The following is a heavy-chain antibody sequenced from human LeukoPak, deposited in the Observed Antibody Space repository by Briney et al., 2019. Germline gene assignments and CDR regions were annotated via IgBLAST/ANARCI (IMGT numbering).Heavy chain of an antibody. V-gene: IGHV3-23*01. J-gene: IGHJ4*02. CDR3: AKVMRGSYRRDYFDY. CDR1: GFTFSSYA. CDR2: ISGSGGST. D-gene: IGHD1-26*01. Sequence: GGSLRLSCAASGFTFSSYAMHWVRQAPGKGLEWVSAISGSGGSTYYADSVKGRFTISRDNSKNTLYLQMNSLRAEDTAVYYCAKVMRGSYRRDYFDYWGQGTLVTVSS.